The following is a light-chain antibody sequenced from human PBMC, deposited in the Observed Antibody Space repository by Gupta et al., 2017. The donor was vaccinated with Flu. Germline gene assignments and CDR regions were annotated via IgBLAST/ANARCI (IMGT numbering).Light chain of an antibody. CDR3: ASWDDSLSAVV. CDR1: SPNIGSNY. V-gene: IGLV1-47*01. CDR2: RNN. J-gene: IGLJ2*01. Sequence: QSALTQPPSVSGTPGQRVSISCSGSSPNIGSNYVYWYQQRPGTGPKLLIYRNNQRPSGVPDRFSGSRSGTSASLAISGLRTEDEAYYYCASWDDSLSAVVFGGGTKLTVL.